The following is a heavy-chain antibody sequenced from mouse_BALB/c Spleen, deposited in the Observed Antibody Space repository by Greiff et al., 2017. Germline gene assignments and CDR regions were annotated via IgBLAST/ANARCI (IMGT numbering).Heavy chain of an antibody. Sequence: EVHLVESGPGLVKPSQSLSLTCTVTGYSITSDYAWNWIRQFPGNKLEWMGYISYSGSTSYNPSLKSRISITRDTSKNQFFLQLNSVTTEDTATYYCARGGDWDRFAYWGQGTLVTVSA. V-gene: IGHV3-2*02. CDR3: ARGGDWDRFAY. J-gene: IGHJ3*01. CDR1: GYSITSDYA. D-gene: IGHD4-1*01. CDR2: ISYSGST.